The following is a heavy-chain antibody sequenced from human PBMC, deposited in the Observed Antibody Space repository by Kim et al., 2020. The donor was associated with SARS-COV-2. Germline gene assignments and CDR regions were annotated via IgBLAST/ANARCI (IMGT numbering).Heavy chain of an antibody. Sequence: PTVKSRVNISVDTSKTQFSLKLSSVTAADTAVYYCASSILGYYESYAFDIWGQGTMVTVSS. D-gene: IGHD3-22*01. V-gene: IGHV4-31*02. J-gene: IGHJ3*02. CDR3: ASSILGYYESYAFDI.